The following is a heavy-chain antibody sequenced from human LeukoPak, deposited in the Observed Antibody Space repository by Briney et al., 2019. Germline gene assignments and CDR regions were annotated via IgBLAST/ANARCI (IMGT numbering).Heavy chain of an antibody. J-gene: IGHJ4*02. D-gene: IGHD3-22*01. V-gene: IGHV4-34*01. Sequence: SETLSLTCAVYGGSFSGYYWSWIRQPPGRGLEWIGEINHSGSTNYNPSLKSRVTISVDTSKNQFSLKLSSVTAADTAVYYCATPDSSGYYYLYWGQGTLVTVSS. CDR1: GGSFSGYY. CDR3: ATPDSSGYYYLY. CDR2: INHSGST.